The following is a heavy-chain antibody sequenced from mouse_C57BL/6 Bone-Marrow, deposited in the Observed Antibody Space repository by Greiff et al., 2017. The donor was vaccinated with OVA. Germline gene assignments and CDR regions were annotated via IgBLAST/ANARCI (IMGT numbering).Heavy chain of an antibody. Sequence: QVQLQQSGAELVRPGTSVKVSCKASGYAFTNYLIEWVKQRPGQGPEWIGVINPGSGGTNYNEKFKGKATLTADKSSSTAYMQLSSLTSEDSAVYFCARRAYYGNDCYAMDYWGQGTSVTVSS. CDR2: INPGSGGT. J-gene: IGHJ4*01. V-gene: IGHV1-54*01. CDR1: GYAFTNYL. D-gene: IGHD2-9*01. CDR3: ARRAYYGNDCYAMDY.